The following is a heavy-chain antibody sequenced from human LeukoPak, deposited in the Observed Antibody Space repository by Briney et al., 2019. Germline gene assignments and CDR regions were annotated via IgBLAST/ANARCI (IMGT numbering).Heavy chain of an antibody. CDR2: IIPILGIA. CDR1: GGTFSSYA. CDR3: ARDPLNYYDSSGYFDY. J-gene: IGHJ4*02. D-gene: IGHD3-22*01. V-gene: IGHV1-69*04. Sequence: GSSVKVSCKASGGTFSSYAISWVRQAPGQGLEWMGRIIPILGIANYAQKFQGRVTITADKSTSTAYMELSSLRSEDTAVYYCARDPLNYYDSSGYFDYWGQGTLVTVSS.